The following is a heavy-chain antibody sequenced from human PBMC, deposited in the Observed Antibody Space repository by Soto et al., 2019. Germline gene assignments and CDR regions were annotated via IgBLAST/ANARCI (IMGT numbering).Heavy chain of an antibody. CDR3: ARCTISGSFDYYGMDV. V-gene: IGHV1-69*13. CDR2: IIPIFGTA. CDR1: GGTFSSYA. Sequence: SVKVPFKASGGTFSSYAISWVRQAPGQGLDWMGGIIPIFGTANYAQKFQGRVTITADESTSTAYMELSSLRSEDTAVYYCARCTISGSFDYYGMDVWGQGTTVTVSS. J-gene: IGHJ6*02. D-gene: IGHD3-22*01.